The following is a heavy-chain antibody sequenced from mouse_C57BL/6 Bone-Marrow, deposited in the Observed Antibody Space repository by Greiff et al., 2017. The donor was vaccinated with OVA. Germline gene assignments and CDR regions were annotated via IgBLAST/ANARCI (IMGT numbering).Heavy chain of an antibody. Sequence: QVQLQQSGAELARPGASVKLSCKASGYTFTSYGISWVKQRTGQGLELIGEIYPRSGNTYYNEKFKGKATLTADKSSSTAYMELRSLTSEDSAVYFCARRNYGRDFDYWGQGTTLTVSS. CDR2: IYPRSGNT. V-gene: IGHV1-81*01. CDR1: GYTFTSYG. D-gene: IGHD1-1*01. J-gene: IGHJ2*01. CDR3: ARRNYGRDFDY.